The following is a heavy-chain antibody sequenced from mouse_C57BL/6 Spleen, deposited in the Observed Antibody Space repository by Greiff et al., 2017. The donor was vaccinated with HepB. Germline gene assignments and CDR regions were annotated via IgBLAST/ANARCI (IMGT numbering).Heavy chain of an antibody. J-gene: IGHJ2*01. CDR1: GYTFTSYW. CDR2: IDPSDSYT. Sequence: VQLQQPGAELVKPGASVKLSCKASGYTFTSYWMQWVKQRPGQGLEWIGEIDPSDSYTNYNQKFKGKATLTVDTSSSTAYMQHSSLTSEDSAVYYFARPMVTTGYFDYWGQGTTLTVSS. CDR3: ARPMVTTGYFDY. D-gene: IGHD2-2*01. V-gene: IGHV1-50*01.